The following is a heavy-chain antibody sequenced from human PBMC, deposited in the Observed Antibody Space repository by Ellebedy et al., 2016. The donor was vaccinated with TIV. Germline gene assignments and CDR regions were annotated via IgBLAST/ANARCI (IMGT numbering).Heavy chain of an antibody. CDR2: ISANGAQT. CDR3: AKDRALGTIPDSFDH. J-gene: IGHJ4*02. V-gene: IGHV3-23*01. CDR1: GFSFISYG. D-gene: IGHD5-12*01. Sequence: GGSLRLXXTASGFSFISYGLTWVRQAPGQGLEWFSSISANGAQTHYSDSVKGHFTISRDDSRSTLYLQMSSLRADDTAVYYCAKDRALGTIPDSFDHWGQGTLVNVSS.